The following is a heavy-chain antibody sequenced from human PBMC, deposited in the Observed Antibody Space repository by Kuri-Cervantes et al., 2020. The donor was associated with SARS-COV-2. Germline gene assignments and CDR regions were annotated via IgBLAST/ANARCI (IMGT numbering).Heavy chain of an antibody. CDR2: IDWDDDK. J-gene: IGHJ4*02. CDR3: VRIRAATVIADY. Sequence: SGSTLVKPTQTLTLTCTFSGSSLSTSGMCVSWIRQPPGKALEWLARIDWDDDKYYKTSLNTRLSISKDTSKDQVVLTMTNMDPVDTATYYCVRIRAATVIADYWGQGTLVTVSS. CDR1: GSSLSTSGMC. V-gene: IGHV2-70*11. D-gene: IGHD4-11*01.